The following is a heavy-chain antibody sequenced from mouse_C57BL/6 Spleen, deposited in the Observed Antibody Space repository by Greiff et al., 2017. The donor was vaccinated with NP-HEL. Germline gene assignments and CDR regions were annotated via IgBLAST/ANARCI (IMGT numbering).Heavy chain of an antibody. V-gene: IGHV1-64*01. CDR1: GYTFTSYW. CDR3: ARVDYSNYLFAY. D-gene: IGHD2-5*01. Sequence: VQLQQSGAELVKPGASVKLSCKASGYTFTSYWMHWVKQRPGQGLEWIGMIHPNSGSTNYNEKFKSKATLTVDKSSSTAYMQLSSLTSEDSAVYYCARVDYSNYLFAYWGQGTLVTVSA. J-gene: IGHJ3*01. CDR2: IHPNSGST.